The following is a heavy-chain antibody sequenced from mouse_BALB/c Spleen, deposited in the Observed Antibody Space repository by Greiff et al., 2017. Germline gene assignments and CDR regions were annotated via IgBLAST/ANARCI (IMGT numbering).Heavy chain of an antibody. D-gene: IGHD1-1*01. CDR1: GFTFSSYT. CDR3: ARQGGSRNWYFDV. Sequence: EVKLVESGGGLVQPGGSLKLSCAASGFTFSSYTMSWVRQTPEKRLEWVAYISNGGGSTYYPDTVKGRFTISRDNAKNTLYLQMSSLKSEDTAMYYCARQGGSRNWYFDVWGAGTTVTVSA. V-gene: IGHV5-12-2*01. CDR2: ISNGGGST. J-gene: IGHJ1*01.